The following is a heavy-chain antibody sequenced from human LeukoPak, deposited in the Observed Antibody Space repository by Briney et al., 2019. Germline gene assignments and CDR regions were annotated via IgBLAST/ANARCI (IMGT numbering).Heavy chain of an antibody. J-gene: IGHJ4*02. CDR1: GFTFSIYG. V-gene: IGHV3-23*01. Sequence: GGSLRLSCAASGFTFSIYGMSWVRQAPGKGLEWVSAISGSGGSTHYADSVKGRFTISRDNAKNSLYLQMNSLRAEDTAVYYCARQQLVQGIDYWGQGTLVTVSS. CDR2: ISGSGGST. CDR3: ARQQLVQGIDY. D-gene: IGHD6-13*01.